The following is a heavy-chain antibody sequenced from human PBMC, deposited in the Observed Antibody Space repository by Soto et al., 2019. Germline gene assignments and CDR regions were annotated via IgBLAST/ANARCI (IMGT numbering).Heavy chain of an antibody. Sequence: PGGSLRLSCAASGFTFSSYAMSWVRQAPGKGLEWVSGISGSGGSTYYADSVKGRFTISRDNSKNTLYLQMNSLRAEDTAVYYCAKGVICIITSCYVYDYWGQGTLVTVSS. V-gene: IGHV3-23*01. CDR1: GFTFSSYA. CDR2: ISGSGGST. D-gene: IGHD2-2*01. J-gene: IGHJ4*02. CDR3: AKGVICIITSCYVYDY.